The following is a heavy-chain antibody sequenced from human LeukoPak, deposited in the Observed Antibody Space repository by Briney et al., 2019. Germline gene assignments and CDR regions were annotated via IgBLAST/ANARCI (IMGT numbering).Heavy chain of an antibody. CDR1: GFTFSTYA. V-gene: IGHV3-30*04. CDR2: ISYDGNNE. D-gene: IGHD2/OR15-2a*01. Sequence: GGSLRLSCAASGFTFSTYAMHWVRQAPGKGLEWVAVISYDGNNEYYADSVKGRFTISRDNSKNTLYLQMNSLRAEDAAVYYCVSFYETYWGRGTLVTVSS. CDR3: VSFYETY. J-gene: IGHJ4*02.